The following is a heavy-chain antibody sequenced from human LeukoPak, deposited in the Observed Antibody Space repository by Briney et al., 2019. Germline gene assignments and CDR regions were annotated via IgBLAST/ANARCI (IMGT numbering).Heavy chain of an antibody. D-gene: IGHD6-13*01. V-gene: IGHV4-4*07. CDR1: GGSISSYY. CDR2: IYTSGST. CDR3: ARGPNPMCSSSWYFDY. Sequence: PSETLSLTCTVSGGSISSYYWSWIRQPAGKGLEWIGRIYTSGSTNYNPSLKSRVTMSVDTSKNQFSLKLSSVTAADTAVYYCARGPNPMCSSSWYFDYWGQGTLVTVSS. J-gene: IGHJ4*02.